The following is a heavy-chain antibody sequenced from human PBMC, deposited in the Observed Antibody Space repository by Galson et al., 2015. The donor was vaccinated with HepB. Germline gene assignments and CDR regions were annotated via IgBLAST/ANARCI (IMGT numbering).Heavy chain of an antibody. D-gene: IGHD3-22*01. Sequence: QSGAEVKKPGESLRISCKGSGYSFTSYWISWVRQMPVKGLEWMGRIDPSDSYTNYSPSFQGHVTISADKSISTAYLQWSSLKASDTAMYYCARHQLFYDSSGYYADYWGQGTLVTVSS. CDR1: GYSFTSYW. V-gene: IGHV5-10-1*01. CDR2: IDPSDSYT. J-gene: IGHJ4*02. CDR3: ARHQLFYDSSGYYADY.